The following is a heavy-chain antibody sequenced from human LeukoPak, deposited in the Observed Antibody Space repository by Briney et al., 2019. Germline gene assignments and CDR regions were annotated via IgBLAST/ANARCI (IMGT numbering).Heavy chain of an antibody. CDR3: ARGGSGSSPYFDY. CDR2: INSDGSST. J-gene: IGHJ4*02. D-gene: IGHD6-13*01. CDR1: GFTFSSYW. Sequence: GGSLRLSCAASGFTFSSYWMHWVRQAPGKGLVGVSRINSDGSSTTYADSVKGRFTISRDNAKNTLYLQMNSLRAEDTAVYYCARGGSGSSPYFDYWGQGTLVTVSS. V-gene: IGHV3-74*01.